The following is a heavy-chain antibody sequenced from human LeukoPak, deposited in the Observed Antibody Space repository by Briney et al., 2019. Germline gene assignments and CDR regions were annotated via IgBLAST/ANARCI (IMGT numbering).Heavy chain of an antibody. CDR3: ARPQTMGSSSPLGY. CDR2: IHYSGRA. CDR1: GVSISNYY. D-gene: IGHD2-2*01. Sequence: SETLSLTCTVSGVSISNYYWIWIRQPPGKGLEWIGDIHYSGRANYNPSLKSRVTTSLDTSKSQISLKLSSVTAADTAVYYCARPQTMGSSSPLGYWGQGTLVTVSS. V-gene: IGHV4-59*01. J-gene: IGHJ4*02.